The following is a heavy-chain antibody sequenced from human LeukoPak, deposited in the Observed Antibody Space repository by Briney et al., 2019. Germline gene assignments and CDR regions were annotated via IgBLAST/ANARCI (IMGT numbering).Heavy chain of an antibody. D-gene: IGHD6-6*01. CDR2: INTNTGNP. J-gene: IGHJ4*02. V-gene: IGHV7-4-1*02. CDR3: ARVGGIAARNGFVDY. Sequence: ASGKISCKAAGYTFTGYAMNWVRHAPGQGLEWVGWINTNTGNPTYAQGFTGRFVFSLDTSVSTAYLQISSLKAEDTAVYYCARVGGIAARNGFVDYWGQGTLVTVSS. CDR1: GYTFTGYA.